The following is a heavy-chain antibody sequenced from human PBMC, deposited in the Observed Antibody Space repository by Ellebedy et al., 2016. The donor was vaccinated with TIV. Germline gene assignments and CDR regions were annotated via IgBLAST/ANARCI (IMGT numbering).Heavy chain of an antibody. J-gene: IGHJ4*02. Sequence: GESLKISXAASGFTFSSYYMNWVRQAPGKGLEWVANIKQDGSEKYYVDSVKGRFTISRDNAKNSLYLQMNNLRAEDTAVYYCAGRGYWGQGTLVTVSS. D-gene: IGHD3-10*01. CDR3: AGRGY. V-gene: IGHV3-7*01. CDR1: GFTFSSYY. CDR2: IKQDGSEK.